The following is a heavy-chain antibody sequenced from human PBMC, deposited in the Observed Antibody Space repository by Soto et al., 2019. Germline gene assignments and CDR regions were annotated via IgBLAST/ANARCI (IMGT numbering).Heavy chain of an antibody. CDR3: AGAFDY. J-gene: IGHJ4*02. CDR1: GFTFSSYA. V-gene: IGHV3-30-3*01. Sequence: GGSLRLSCAASGFTFSSYAMHWVRQAPGKGLEWVAVISYDGSNKYYADSVKGRFTISRDNSKNTLYLQVNSLRAEDTAVYYCAGAFDYWGQGILVTVSS. CDR2: ISYDGSNK.